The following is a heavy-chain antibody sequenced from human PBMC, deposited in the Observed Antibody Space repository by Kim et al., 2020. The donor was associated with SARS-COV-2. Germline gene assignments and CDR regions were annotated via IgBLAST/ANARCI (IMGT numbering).Heavy chain of an antibody. Sequence: SETLSLTCAVSGGSISSSNWWSWVRQPPGKGLEWIGEIYHSGSTNYNPSLKSRVTISVDKSKNQFSLKLSSVTAADTAVYYCARAGYGSGKGAGYWGQGTLVTVSS. J-gene: IGHJ4*02. D-gene: IGHD3-10*01. V-gene: IGHV4-4*02. CDR2: IYHSGST. CDR3: ARAGYGSGKGAGY. CDR1: GGSISSSNW.